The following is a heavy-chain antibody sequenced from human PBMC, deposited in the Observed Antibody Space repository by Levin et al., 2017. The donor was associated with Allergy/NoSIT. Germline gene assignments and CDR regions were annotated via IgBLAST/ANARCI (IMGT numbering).Heavy chain of an antibody. V-gene: IGHV3-48*02. D-gene: IGHD2-2*01. CDR1: XXXFSRYG. Sequence: LSLTCAASXXXFSRYGVNGGRQGPGKGLEWVSYITSSSSSIYYADSVRGRFTISRDNAKNSLYLQMNSLRDEDTAVYYCASVYCSTTSCYGAYWGQGTLVTVSS. J-gene: IGHJ4*02. CDR3: ASVYCSTTSCYGAY. CDR2: ITSSSSSI.